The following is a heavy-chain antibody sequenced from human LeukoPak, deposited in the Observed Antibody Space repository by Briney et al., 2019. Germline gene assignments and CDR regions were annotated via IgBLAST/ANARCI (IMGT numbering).Heavy chain of an antibody. Sequence: GGSLRLSCAASGFTFSSYGMHWVRQAPGKGLEWVAFIRYDGSNKYYADSVKGRFTISRDNAKNSLYLQMNSLRAEDTAVYYCARDLDGWSEDYGMDVWGQGTTVTVSS. CDR3: ARDLDGWSEDYGMDV. CDR2: IRYDGSNK. D-gene: IGHD6-19*01. J-gene: IGHJ6*02. CDR1: GFTFSSYG. V-gene: IGHV3-30*02.